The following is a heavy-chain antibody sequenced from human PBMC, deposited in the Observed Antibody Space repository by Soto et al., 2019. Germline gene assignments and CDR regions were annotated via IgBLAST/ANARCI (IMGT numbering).Heavy chain of an antibody. D-gene: IGHD5-12*01. CDR2: IIPILGIA. Sequence: QVQLVQSGAAVKKPGSSVKVSCKASGGTFSSYTISWVRQAPGQGLEWMGRIIPILGIANYAQKFQGRVTITADKSTSTAYMELSSLRSEDTAVYYCARDKGWLRTPLDDYWGQGTLVTVSS. CDR1: GGTFSSYT. V-gene: IGHV1-69*08. J-gene: IGHJ4*02. CDR3: ARDKGWLRTPLDDY.